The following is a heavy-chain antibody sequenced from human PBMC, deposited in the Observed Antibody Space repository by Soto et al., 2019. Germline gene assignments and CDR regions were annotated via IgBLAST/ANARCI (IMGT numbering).Heavy chain of an antibody. CDR3: ASRRSSRSGYYYMDV. Sequence: ASVKVSCKASGYTFTSYGISWVRQAPGQGLEWMGWISAYNGNTNYAQKLKGRVTMTTDTSTSTAYMELRSLRSDDTAVYYCASRRSSRSGYYYMDVWGKGTTVTVSS. J-gene: IGHJ6*03. CDR2: ISAYNGNT. CDR1: GYTFTSYG. D-gene: IGHD6-19*01. V-gene: IGHV1-18*01.